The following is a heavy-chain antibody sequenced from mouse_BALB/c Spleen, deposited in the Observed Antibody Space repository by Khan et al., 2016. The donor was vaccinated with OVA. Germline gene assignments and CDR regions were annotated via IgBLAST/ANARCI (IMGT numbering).Heavy chain of an antibody. CDR1: GFSLSTYG. CDR2: IWNDGRT. J-gene: IGHJ3*01. CDR3: ARNSYRYDFTY. V-gene: IGHV2-2*01. Sequence: QVQLKESGPGLVQPSQSLSITCTVSGFSLSTYGIHWVRQSPGKGLEWLGVIWNDGRTDYNVPFISRLNITKDNSKSQVFFKMNSLQPDDTAIYYCARNSYRYDFTYWGQGTLVTVSA. D-gene: IGHD2-12*01.